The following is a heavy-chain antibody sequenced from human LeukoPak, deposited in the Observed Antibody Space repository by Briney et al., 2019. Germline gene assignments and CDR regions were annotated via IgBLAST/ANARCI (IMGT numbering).Heavy chain of an antibody. CDR1: GYTFTGYY. CDR2: INPNSGGT. CDR3: ATTHNPGIAVAGTPLGY. D-gene: IGHD6-19*01. Sequence: ASVKVSCKASGYTFTGYYMHWVRQAPGQGLEWMGWINPNSGGTNYAQKFQGRVTMTRDTSISTAYMELSSLRSEDTAVYYCATTHNPGIAVAGTPLGYWGQGTLVTVSS. V-gene: IGHV1-2*02. J-gene: IGHJ4*02.